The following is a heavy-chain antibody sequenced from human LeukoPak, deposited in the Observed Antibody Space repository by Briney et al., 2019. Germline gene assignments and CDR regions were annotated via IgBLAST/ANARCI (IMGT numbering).Heavy chain of an antibody. CDR2: IYYSGST. Sequence: PGGSLRLSCAASGFTFSNAWMSWIRQPPGKGLEWIGYIYYSGSTNYNPSLKSRVTISVDTSKNQFSLKLSSVTAADTAVYYCARGGSRVGATPPHYFDYWGQGTLVTVSS. V-gene: IGHV4-59*01. CDR1: GFTFSNAW. CDR3: ARGGSRVGATPPHYFDY. D-gene: IGHD1-26*01. J-gene: IGHJ4*02.